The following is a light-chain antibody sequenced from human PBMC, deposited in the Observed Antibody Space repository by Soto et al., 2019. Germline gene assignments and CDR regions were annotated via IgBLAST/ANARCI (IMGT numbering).Light chain of an antibody. J-gene: IGLJ2*01. CDR2: DVS. Sequence: QSALTQPASVSGSPGQSITISCTGTSSDIGAYNYVSWYQQHPDKAPKLMIYDVSNRPSGVSNRFSGSKSGNTASLTISGLQAEDEADDYCSSYTSSSTLETVFGGGTKLTVL. V-gene: IGLV2-14*01. CDR3: SSYTSSSTLETV. CDR1: SSDIGAYNY.